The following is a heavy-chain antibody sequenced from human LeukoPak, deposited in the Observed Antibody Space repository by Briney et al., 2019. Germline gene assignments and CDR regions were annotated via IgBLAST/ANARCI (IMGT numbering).Heavy chain of an antibody. D-gene: IGHD3-22*01. J-gene: IGHJ4*02. V-gene: IGHV3-30*18. CDR1: GFIFKNYG. CDR3: AKDISRINVIVVAPGRGIDY. CDR2: VSDDGSKK. Sequence: GGCLRLSSAASGFIFKNYGMHWVRQAPGKGLEWVAVVSDDGSKKFYADSVKGRFTISRDNSKSTLYLQMNSLRAEDTAVYYCAKDISRINVIVVAPGRGIDYWGQGTLVTVSS.